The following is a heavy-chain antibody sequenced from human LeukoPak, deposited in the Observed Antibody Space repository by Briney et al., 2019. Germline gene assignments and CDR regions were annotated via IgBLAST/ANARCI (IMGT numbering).Heavy chain of an antibody. Sequence: GGSLTLSCAASGFTFSSYTMSWVRQAPGKGLEWVSGISAGGSNTYYADSVMGRFTISRDNAKNSLYLQMNSLRAEDTAVYYCAIRSIEMATINWGQGTLVTVSS. J-gene: IGHJ4*02. V-gene: IGHV3-23*01. D-gene: IGHD5-24*01. CDR3: AIRSIEMATIN. CDR2: ISAGGSNT. CDR1: GFTFSSYT.